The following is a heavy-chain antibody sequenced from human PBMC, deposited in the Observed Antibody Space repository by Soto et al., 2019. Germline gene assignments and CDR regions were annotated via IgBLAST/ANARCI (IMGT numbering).Heavy chain of an antibody. V-gene: IGHV3-23*01. CDR1: GFTFSNYA. CDR2: ISGSGGST. J-gene: IGHJ4*02. D-gene: IGHD3-3*01. Sequence: EEQLLESGGGLVQPGGSLRLTCAASGFTFSNYAMSWVRQAPGKGLEWVSAISGSGGSTYYADSVKCRFTISRDNSKDTLYLQMTSLRAEDTAVYYCATAPGTYDLPYYFDTWGQGALVTVSS. CDR3: ATAPGTYDLPYYFDT.